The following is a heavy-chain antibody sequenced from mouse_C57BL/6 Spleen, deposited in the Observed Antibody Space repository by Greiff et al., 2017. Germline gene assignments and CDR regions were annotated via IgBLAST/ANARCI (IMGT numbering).Heavy chain of an antibody. J-gene: IGHJ3*01. V-gene: IGHV5-4*01. Sequence: EVHLVESGGGLVKPGGSLKLSCAASGFTFSSYAMSWVRQTPEKRLEWVATISDGGSYTYYPDKLKGRFTISRDNAKNNLYLQMSHLKSEDTAMYYCARANYDGYLTYWGQGTLVTVSA. D-gene: IGHD2-3*01. CDR3: ARANYDGYLTY. CDR1: GFTFSSYA. CDR2: ISDGGSYT.